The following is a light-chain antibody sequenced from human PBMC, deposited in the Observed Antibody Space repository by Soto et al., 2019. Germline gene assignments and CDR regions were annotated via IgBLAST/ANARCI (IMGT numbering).Light chain of an antibody. V-gene: IGKV3-20*01. CDR2: GAS. Sequence: EIVLTQSPGTLSLSPGEIATLSCSASQSVSNSYLAWYQQKPGQAPRLLISGASSRATGIPDRFSGSGSGTDFTLTISRLEPEDFAIYYCQQYGNSPITFGQGTRLEIK. J-gene: IGKJ5*01. CDR1: QSVSNSY. CDR3: QQYGNSPIT.